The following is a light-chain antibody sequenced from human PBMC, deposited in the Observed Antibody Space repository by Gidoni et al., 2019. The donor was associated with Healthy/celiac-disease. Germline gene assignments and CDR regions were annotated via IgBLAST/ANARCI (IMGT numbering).Light chain of an antibody. J-gene: IGLJ1*01. CDR2: EVS. V-gene: IGLV2-8*01. CDR3: SSYAGSNNWGV. CDR1: SSDVGGYHY. Sequence: QSALTQPPSASGSPGQSVTISCTGTSSDVGGYHYVSWYQQHPGKAPKRMIYEVSKRPSGVPDRFSGSKSGNMASLTVSGLQAEDEADYYCSSYAGSNNWGVFGTGTKVTVL.